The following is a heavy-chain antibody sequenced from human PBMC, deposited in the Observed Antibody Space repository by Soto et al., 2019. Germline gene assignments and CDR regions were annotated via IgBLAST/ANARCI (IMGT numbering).Heavy chain of an antibody. CDR2: ISANGDTI. CDR1: GFTVDDYA. J-gene: IGHJ6*02. D-gene: IGHD6-19*01. CDR3: ARDRHSSAWNYYYYYGMDV. Sequence: PGGSLRLSCVASGFTVDDYAMHWVRQAPGKGLEWVSGISANGDTIDYADSVKGRFTISRDNAKNSLYLQMNSLRAEDTAVYYCARDRHSSAWNYYYYYGMDVWGQGTTVTVSS. V-gene: IGHV3-9*01.